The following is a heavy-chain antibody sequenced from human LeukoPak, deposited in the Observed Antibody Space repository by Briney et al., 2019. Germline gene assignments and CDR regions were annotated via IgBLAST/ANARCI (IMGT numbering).Heavy chain of an antibody. CDR2: INPNSGGT. D-gene: IGHD6-19*01. Sequence: ASVKVSCKATGYTFTGYYMHWVRQAPGQGLEWMGWINPNSGGTNYAQKFQGRVTMTRDTSISTAYMELSRLRSDDTAVYYCARDQIAVAGNWFDPWAQGTLVTVSS. J-gene: IGHJ5*02. V-gene: IGHV1-2*02. CDR1: GYTFTGYY. CDR3: ARDQIAVAGNWFDP.